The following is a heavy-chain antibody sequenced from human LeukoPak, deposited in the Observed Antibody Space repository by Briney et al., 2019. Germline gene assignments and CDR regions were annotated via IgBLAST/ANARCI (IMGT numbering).Heavy chain of an antibody. J-gene: IGHJ5*02. V-gene: IGHV3-30-3*01. Sequence: GGSLRLSCAASGFTFSSSPMHWVRQAPGKGLEWVAIISYDGSKKYYADSVKGRFTISRDNPNNTLYLQMNSLRPEDTAMYYCARDTGRAQQLWNWFDAWGQGTLVTVSS. CDR2: ISYDGSKK. D-gene: IGHD2-2*01. CDR3: ARDTGRAQQLWNWFDA. CDR1: GFTFSSSP.